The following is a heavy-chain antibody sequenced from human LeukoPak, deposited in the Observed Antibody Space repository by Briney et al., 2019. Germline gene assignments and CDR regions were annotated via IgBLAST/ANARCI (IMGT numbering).Heavy chain of an antibody. CDR1: GFSFINYW. CDR2: TNSDGADT. CDR3: ARVNSVYEVDY. Sequence: PGGSLRLSCAAPGFSFINYWMHWVRQAPGKGLVWLSRTNSDGADTTYADAVKGRFTISRDNAKNMLYLQMNSLRADDTAVYYCARVNSVYEVDYWGQGTLVTVSS. D-gene: IGHD5/OR15-5a*01. V-gene: IGHV3-74*01. J-gene: IGHJ4*02.